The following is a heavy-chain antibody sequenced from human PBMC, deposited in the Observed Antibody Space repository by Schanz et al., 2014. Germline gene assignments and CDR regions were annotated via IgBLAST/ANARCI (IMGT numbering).Heavy chain of an antibody. CDR2: ISGSGNTI. D-gene: IGHD1-26*01. Sequence: VQLVESGGGVVQPGGSLRLSCAASGFTFSSYSMNWVRQAPGQGLEWLSYISGSGNTIYYADSVKGRFTISRDNAKNSLSLQMDRLRDEDTAVYYCARRYSGRYCFDYWGQGTLVAVSS. J-gene: IGHJ4*02. CDR3: ARRYSGRYCFDY. CDR1: GFTFSSYS. V-gene: IGHV3-48*02.